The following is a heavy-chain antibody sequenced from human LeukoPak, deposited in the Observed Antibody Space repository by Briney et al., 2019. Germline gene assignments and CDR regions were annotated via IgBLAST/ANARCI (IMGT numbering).Heavy chain of an antibody. Sequence: GESLKISCKGSGYSFSNYWIGWVRQMAGKGLEWMGIIYPGDSDTRYSPSFQGQVTISADKSISTAYLQWSSLKASDTAIYYCARHNSRWRYYYYMDVWGKGTTVTVSS. D-gene: IGHD3-10*01. CDR2: IYPGDSDT. J-gene: IGHJ6*03. V-gene: IGHV5-51*01. CDR3: ARHNSRWRYYYYMDV. CDR1: GYSFSNYW.